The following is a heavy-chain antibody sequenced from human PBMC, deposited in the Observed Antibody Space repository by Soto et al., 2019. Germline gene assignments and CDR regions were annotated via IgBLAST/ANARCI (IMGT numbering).Heavy chain of an antibody. CDR2: VSHSGST. D-gene: IGHD2-2*01. J-gene: IGHJ6*04. CDR3: ANTRGLGRRDA. CDR1: GGSISSRNR. V-gene: IGHV4-4*02. Sequence: QVHLLESGPGLVEPSGTLSLTCTVSGGSISSRNRWSWVRQSPGKGLEWIGEVSHSGSTNSNPSLKGRVTISLDKSNNQFSLNLESMTAADAAVYFCANTRGLGRRDAWGKGTTVVVSS.